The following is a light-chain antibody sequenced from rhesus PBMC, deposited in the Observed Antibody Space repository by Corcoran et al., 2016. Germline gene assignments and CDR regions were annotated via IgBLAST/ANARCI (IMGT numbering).Light chain of an antibody. Sequence: EIVMTQSPATLSLSPGDRATLSCRASQSVSSYVAWYQQTPEQAPRLLIYGASSRTTGTPDRVSGSGSGTDFTLTIRSLEPEDFAVYYGQQYSNWPLTFGGGTKVEIK. CDR1: QSVSSY. CDR3: QQYSNWPLT. CDR2: GAS. V-gene: IGKV3S9*01. J-gene: IGKJ4*01.